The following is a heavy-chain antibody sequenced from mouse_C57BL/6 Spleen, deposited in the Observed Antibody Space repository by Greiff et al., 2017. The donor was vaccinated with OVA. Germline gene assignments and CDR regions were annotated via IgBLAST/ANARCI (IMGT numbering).Heavy chain of an antibody. Sequence: VQLQQSGAELARPGASVKMSCKASGYTFTSYTMHWVKQRPGQGLEWIGYINPSSGYTKYNQKFKDKATLTADKSSSTAYMQLSSLTSEDSAVYYGARSYGSSYGYFDVWGTGTTVTVSS. D-gene: IGHD1-1*01. J-gene: IGHJ1*03. CDR1: GYTFTSYT. CDR2: INPSSGYT. CDR3: ARSYGSSYGYFDV. V-gene: IGHV1-4*01.